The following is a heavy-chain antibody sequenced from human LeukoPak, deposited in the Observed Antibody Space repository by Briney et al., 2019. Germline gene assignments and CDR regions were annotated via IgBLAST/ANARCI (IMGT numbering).Heavy chain of an antibody. D-gene: IGHD1-26*01. CDR1: GGSFSGYY. CDR3: VRDPVGGSTIFDC. Sequence: SETLSLTCAVYGGSFSGYYWSWIRQPPGKGLEWIGEINHSGSTNYNPSLKSRVTISVDTSKNQFSLKLSSVTAADTAVYYCVRDPVGGSTIFDCWGQGTLVTVSS. CDR2: INHSGST. V-gene: IGHV4-34*01. J-gene: IGHJ4*02.